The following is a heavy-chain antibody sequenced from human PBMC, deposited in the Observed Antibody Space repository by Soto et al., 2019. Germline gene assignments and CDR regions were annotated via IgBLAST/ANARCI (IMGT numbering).Heavy chain of an antibody. CDR3: MIVVVITKDDAFDI. CDR2: ISYDGSNK. CDR1: GFTFSSYG. Sequence: PGGSLRLSCAASGFTFSSYGMHWVRQAPGKGLEWVAVISYDGSNKYYADSVKGRFTISRDNSKNTLYLQMNSLRAEDTAVYYCMIVVVITKDDAFDIWGQGTMVTVSS. D-gene: IGHD3-22*01. J-gene: IGHJ3*02. V-gene: IGHV3-30*03.